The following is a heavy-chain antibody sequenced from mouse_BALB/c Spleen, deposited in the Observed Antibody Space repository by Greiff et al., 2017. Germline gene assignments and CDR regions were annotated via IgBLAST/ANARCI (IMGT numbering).Heavy chain of an antibody. J-gene: IGHJ4*01. V-gene: IGHV1-9*01. CDR2: ILPGSGST. CDR3: ARSLGRDYAMDY. Sequence: QVQLQQSGAELMKPGASVKISCKATGYTFSSYWIEWVKQRPGHGLEWIGEILPGSGSTNYNEKFKGKATFTADTSSNTAYMQLSSLTSEDSAVYYCARSLGRDYAMDYWGQGTSLTVSS. CDR1: GYTFSSYW. D-gene: IGHD4-1*01.